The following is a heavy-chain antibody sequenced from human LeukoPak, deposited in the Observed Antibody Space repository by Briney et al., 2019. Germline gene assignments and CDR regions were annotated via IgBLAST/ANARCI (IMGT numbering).Heavy chain of an antibody. CDR3: AKDRIVGATALYAFAI. CDR1: GFTVSSYG. J-gene: IGHJ3*02. Sequence: GGSLRLSCAASGFTVSSYGMHWVRQAPGKGLEWVAFIRYDGSNKYYADSVKGRFTMSRDNSKNALYMQMNSLRAEDTAVYYCAKDRIVGATALYAFAIWGQGTMATVPS. V-gene: IGHV3-30*02. CDR2: IRYDGSNK. D-gene: IGHD1-26*01.